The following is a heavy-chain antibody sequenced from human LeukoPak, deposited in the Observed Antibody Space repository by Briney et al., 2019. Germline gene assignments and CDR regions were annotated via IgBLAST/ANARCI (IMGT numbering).Heavy chain of an antibody. CDR1: GFTFSSYS. Sequence: GGSLRLSCAASGFTFSSYSMNWVRQAPGKGLEWVSSISSSSSYIYYADSVKGRFTISRDNAKNSLYLQMNSLRAEDTAVYYCARDPDYYGSGTYYNHYFDYWGQGTLVTVSS. V-gene: IGHV3-21*01. D-gene: IGHD3-10*01. CDR2: ISSSSSYI. J-gene: IGHJ4*02. CDR3: ARDPDYYGSGTYYNHYFDY.